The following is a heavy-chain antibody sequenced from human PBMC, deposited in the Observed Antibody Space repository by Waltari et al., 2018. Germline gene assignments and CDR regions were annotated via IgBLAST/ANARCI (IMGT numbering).Heavy chain of an antibody. J-gene: IGHJ4*02. V-gene: IGHV3-23*01. CDR2: ISGSGENT. Sequence: EVQLLESGGTLVQPGGSLRVLCAASGVIFRSNAFSWVRQAPGKGLEWVSSISGSGENTYYAESVKGRFTISRDNSKHTVFLQMNNLRVDDTAVYYCARDPLNDYGGWDDYWGQGTLVTVSS. D-gene: IGHD4-17*01. CDR3: ARDPLNDYGGWDDY. CDR1: GVIFRSNA.